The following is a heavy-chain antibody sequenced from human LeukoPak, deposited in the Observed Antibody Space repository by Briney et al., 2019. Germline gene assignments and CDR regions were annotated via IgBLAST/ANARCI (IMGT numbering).Heavy chain of an antibody. CDR2: INPNSGGT. J-gene: IGHJ3*02. Sequence: ASVKVSCKASGYTFTGYYTHWVRQAPGQGLEWMGWINPNSGGTNYAQKFQGRVTMTRDTSISTAYMELSRLRSDDTAVYYCVRWELRLDAFDIWGQGTMVTVSS. V-gene: IGHV1-2*02. CDR3: VRWELRLDAFDI. CDR1: GYTFTGYY. D-gene: IGHD1-26*01.